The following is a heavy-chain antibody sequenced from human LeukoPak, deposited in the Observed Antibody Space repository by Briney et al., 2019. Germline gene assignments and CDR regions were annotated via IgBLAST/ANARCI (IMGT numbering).Heavy chain of an antibody. CDR3: ARVRIFGMSGVDY. CDR2: INSDGSST. V-gene: IGHV3-74*01. D-gene: IGHD3-3*01. CDR1: GFTFSSYS. Sequence: GGSLRLSCAASGFTFSSYSMNWVRQAPGKGLVWVSRINSDGSSTSYADSVKGRFTISRDNAKNTLYLQMNSLRAEDTAVYYCARVRIFGMSGVDYWGQGTLVTVSS. J-gene: IGHJ4*02.